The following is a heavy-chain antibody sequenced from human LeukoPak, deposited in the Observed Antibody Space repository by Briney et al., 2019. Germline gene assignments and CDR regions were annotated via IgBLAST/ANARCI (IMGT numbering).Heavy chain of an antibody. Sequence: GGSLRLSCAASGFTVSSNYMSWVRQAPGKGLEWVSVIYSGGSTYYADSVKGRFTISRDHSKNTLYLQMNSLRAEDTAVYYCARDLGGLSWFDPWGQGTLVTVSS. D-gene: IGHD2-15*01. CDR3: ARDLGGLSWFDP. CDR2: IYSGGST. V-gene: IGHV3-66*01. J-gene: IGHJ5*02. CDR1: GFTVSSNY.